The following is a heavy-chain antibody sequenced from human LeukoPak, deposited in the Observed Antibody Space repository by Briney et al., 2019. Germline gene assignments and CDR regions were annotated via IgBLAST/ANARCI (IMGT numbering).Heavy chain of an antibody. CDR1: GGTFSSYA. J-gene: IGHJ3*02. V-gene: IGHV1-69*05. CDR3: ARDYYGSGSYSYDAFDI. CDR2: IIPIFGTA. D-gene: IGHD3-10*01. Sequence: GSSVKVSCKACGGTFSSYAISWVRQAPGQGLEWMGGIIPIFGTANYAQKFQGRVTITTDESTSTAYMELSSLRSEDTAVYYCARDYYGSGSYSYDAFDIWGQGTMVTVSS.